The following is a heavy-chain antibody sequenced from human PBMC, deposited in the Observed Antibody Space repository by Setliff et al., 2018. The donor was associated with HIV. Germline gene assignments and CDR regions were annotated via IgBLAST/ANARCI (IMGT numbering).Heavy chain of an antibody. CDR1: GFTFSSYG. J-gene: IGHJ6*03. CDR2: IRYDGSNK. D-gene: IGHD1-1*01. Sequence: PGGSLRLSCAASGFTFSSYGMHWVRQAPGKGLEWVAFIRYDGSNKYYADSVKGRFTISRDNSKNTLYLQMNSLRAEDTAVYYCAKDPGTYYCYYYMDVWGKGTTVTVSS. V-gene: IGHV3-30*02. CDR3: AKDPGTYYCYYYMDV.